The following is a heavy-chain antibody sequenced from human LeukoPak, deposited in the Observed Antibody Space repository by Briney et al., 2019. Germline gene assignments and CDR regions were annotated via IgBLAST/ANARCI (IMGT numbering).Heavy chain of an antibody. D-gene: IGHD3-22*01. V-gene: IGHV4-39*01. CDR2: IYYSGST. CDR1: GGSISSSSYY. J-gene: IGHJ4*02. CDR3: ARGLTMIVTYFDY. Sequence: PSETQSLTCTVSGGSISSSSYYWGWIRQPPGKGLEWIGSIYYSGSTYYNPSLKSRVTISVDTSKNQFSLKLSSVTAADTAVYYCARGLTMIVTYFDYWGQRSLATVSS.